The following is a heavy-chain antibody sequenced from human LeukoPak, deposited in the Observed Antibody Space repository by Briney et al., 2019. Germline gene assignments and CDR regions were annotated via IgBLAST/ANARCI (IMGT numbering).Heavy chain of an antibody. CDR3: ARESSDYGGNSFDY. CDR2: IKPDGSEK. D-gene: IGHD4-23*01. J-gene: IGHJ4*02. Sequence: GGSLRLSCAASGFTFSNYWMSWVRQAPGKGLEWVANIKPDGSEKFYVDSVKGRFTVSRDDAKNSLYLQMNSLRAEDTAVYYCARESSDYGGNSFDYWGQGTLVTVSS. V-gene: IGHV3-7*03. CDR1: GFTFSNYW.